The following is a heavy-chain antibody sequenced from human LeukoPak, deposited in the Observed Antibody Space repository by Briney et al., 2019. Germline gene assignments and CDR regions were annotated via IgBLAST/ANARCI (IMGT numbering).Heavy chain of an antibody. J-gene: IGHJ4*02. Sequence: GGTLRLSCAASGFTFSSYGMSWVRQAPGKGLEWVSAISGSGGSTYYADSVKGRFTISRDNPKNTLHLQMYSLRAEDTAVYYCAKDPAGLEFDYWGQGTLVTVSS. D-gene: IGHD1-1*01. V-gene: IGHV3-23*01. CDR3: AKDPAGLEFDY. CDR2: ISGSGGST. CDR1: GFTFSSYG.